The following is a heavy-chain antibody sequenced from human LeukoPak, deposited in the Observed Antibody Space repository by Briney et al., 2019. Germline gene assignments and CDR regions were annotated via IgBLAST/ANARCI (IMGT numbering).Heavy chain of an antibody. CDR1: GFTFDDYG. J-gene: IGHJ4*02. V-gene: IGHV3-20*04. CDR3: ARGLLNDFWSGIPGD. Sequence: PGGSLRLSCAASGFTFDDYGMSWVRQAPGKGQEWVSGINWNGGSTGYADSLKGRFTISRDNAKNSLYLQMNSLRAEDTALYYCARGLLNDFWSGIPGDWGQGTLVTVSS. CDR2: INWNGGST. D-gene: IGHD3-3*01.